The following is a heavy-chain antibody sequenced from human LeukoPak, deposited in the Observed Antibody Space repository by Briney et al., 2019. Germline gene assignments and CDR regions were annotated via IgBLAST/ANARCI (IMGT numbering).Heavy chain of an antibody. CDR2: INPNSGGT. D-gene: IGHD3-3*01. CDR1: GYTFTGYY. V-gene: IGHV1-2*02. CDR3: AKSTPEEYYDFWSGYPRAYYFDY. J-gene: IGHJ4*02. Sequence: VASVKVSCKASGYTFTGYYMHWVRQAPGQGLEWMGWINPNSGGTNYAQKFQGSVTMTRDTSISTAYMELSRLRSDDTAVYYCAKSTPEEYYDFWSGYPRAYYFDYWGQGTLVTVSS.